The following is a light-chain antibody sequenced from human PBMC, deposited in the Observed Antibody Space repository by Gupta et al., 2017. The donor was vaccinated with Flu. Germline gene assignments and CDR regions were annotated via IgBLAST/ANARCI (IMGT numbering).Light chain of an antibody. CDR3: QQSYSTPRT. Sequence: GDRVTITCRASQNISSYLNWYQQKPGKDPKLLIYAASSLQSGVPSRFSGSGSGTEITLTISSLQLEDFATYYCQQSYSTPRTFGQGTKLEI. CDR2: AAS. J-gene: IGKJ2*01. CDR1: QNISSY. V-gene: IGKV1-39*01.